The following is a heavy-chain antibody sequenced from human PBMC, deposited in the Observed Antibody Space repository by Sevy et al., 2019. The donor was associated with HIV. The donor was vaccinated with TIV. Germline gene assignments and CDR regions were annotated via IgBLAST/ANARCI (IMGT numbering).Heavy chain of an antibody. Sequence: GGSLRLSCEVPGFTFNSYSFNWVRQAPGKGLEWISYISTSSDITYYEESVQGRFTISRDNVKNSLYLQMNSLRVEDTAIYYCARGTGIRSLYYFAYWGLGTLVTVSS. D-gene: IGHD1-1*01. J-gene: IGHJ4*02. V-gene: IGHV3-48*01. CDR2: ISTSSDIT. CDR1: GFTFNSYS. CDR3: ARGTGIRSLYYFAY.